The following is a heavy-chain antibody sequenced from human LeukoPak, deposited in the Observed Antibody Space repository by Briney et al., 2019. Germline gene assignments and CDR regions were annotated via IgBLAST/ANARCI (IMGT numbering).Heavy chain of an antibody. CDR2: ISSSSSYI. CDR3: ARDQFLITIFGVAEDGFDP. J-gene: IGHJ5*02. D-gene: IGHD3-3*01. V-gene: IGHV3-21*01. Sequence: GGSLRLSCAAYGFTFSSYSMNWVRQAPGKGLGWVSYISSSSSYIYYEDSVKGRFTISRDNAKNSLYLQMNSLRAEDTAVYYCARDQFLITIFGVAEDGFDPWGQGTLVTVSS. CDR1: GFTFSSYS.